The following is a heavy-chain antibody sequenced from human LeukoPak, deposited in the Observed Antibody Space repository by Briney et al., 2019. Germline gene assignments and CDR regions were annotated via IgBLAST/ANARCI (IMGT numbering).Heavy chain of an antibody. CDR1: GFTFSRYW. CDR3: ARVLSGSWDWFDP. Sequence: GGSLRLSCAASGFTFSRYWIHWVRQAPGKGLEWVSRINPDGSTTTYADSVKGRFTISRDNAKNTVCLQMNSLRAEDTAVYYCARVLSGSWDWFDPWGQGTLVTVSS. V-gene: IGHV3-74*01. J-gene: IGHJ5*02. CDR2: INPDGSTT. D-gene: IGHD3-22*01.